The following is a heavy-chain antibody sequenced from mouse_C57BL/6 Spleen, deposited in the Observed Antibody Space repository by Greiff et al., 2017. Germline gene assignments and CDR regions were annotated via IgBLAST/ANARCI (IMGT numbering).Heavy chain of an antibody. J-gene: IGHJ2*01. CDR1: GYSITSGYY. Sequence: EVQRVESGPGLVKPSQSLSLTCSVTGYSITSGYYWNWIRQFPGNKLEWMGYISYDGSNNYNPSLKNRISITRDTSKNQFFLKLNSVTTEDTATYYCARGAYYYGLDYWGQGTTLTVSS. D-gene: IGHD1-1*01. CDR2: ISYDGSN. CDR3: ARGAYYYGLDY. V-gene: IGHV3-6*01.